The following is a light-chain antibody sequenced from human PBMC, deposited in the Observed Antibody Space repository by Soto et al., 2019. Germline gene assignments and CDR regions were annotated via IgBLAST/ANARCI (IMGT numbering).Light chain of an antibody. CDR3: QQYYSTPRT. J-gene: IGKJ1*01. CDR2: WAS. CDR1: QTVVYSTSSQSY. V-gene: IGKV4-1*01. Sequence: DIVMTQSPDSLAVSLGERATINCKSSQTVVYSTSSQSYLAWYQQKPGQPPKLLIYWASTREFGVPDRFSGSGSGTDFTLTISSLQAEDVALYYCQQYYSTPRTFGHGTAVEIK.